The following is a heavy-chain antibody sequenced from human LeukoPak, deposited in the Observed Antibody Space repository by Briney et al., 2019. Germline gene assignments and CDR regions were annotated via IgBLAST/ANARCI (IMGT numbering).Heavy chain of an antibody. Sequence: PGGSLRLSCAASGFTFSSHGMHWVRHAPGKGLELVAFIRYDGSNKYYADSVKSRFTISRDNSKNTLYLQMNSLRAEDTAVYYCAKFGRYSSSWFDYWGQGTLVTVSS. V-gene: IGHV3-30*02. CDR2: IRYDGSNK. D-gene: IGHD6-13*01. CDR3: AKFGRYSSSWFDY. CDR1: GFTFSSHG. J-gene: IGHJ4*02.